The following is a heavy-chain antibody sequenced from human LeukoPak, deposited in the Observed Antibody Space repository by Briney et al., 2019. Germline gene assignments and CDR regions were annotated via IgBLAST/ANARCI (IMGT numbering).Heavy chain of an antibody. J-gene: IGHJ4*02. CDR2: IYHSGST. D-gene: IGHD5-18*01. CDR3: ARSGYSYFDY. Sequence: SETLSLTCTVSGGSIGSYYRSWIRQPPGKGLEWIGYIYHSGSTTYKSSLRSRVTISADTSKNQFSLKLNSVTAADTAVYYCARSGYSYFDYWGQGTLVTVSS. CDR1: GGSIGSYY. V-gene: IGHV4-59*01.